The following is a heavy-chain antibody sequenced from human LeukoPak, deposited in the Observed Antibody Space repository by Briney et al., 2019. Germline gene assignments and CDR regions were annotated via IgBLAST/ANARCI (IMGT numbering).Heavy chain of an antibody. Sequence: SETLSLTCAVNGRSFSVYYRNWIRQPPGKGLEWIGEINHGGITNYNPSLKSRVTISVDTSKNQFSLKLSSVTATDTAVYYCARGFTGVVASDWVQGKLVTVSS. V-gene: IGHV4-34*01. CDR2: INHGGIT. J-gene: IGHJ4*02. CDR1: GRSFSVYY. CDR3: ARGFTGVVASD. D-gene: IGHD2-15*01.